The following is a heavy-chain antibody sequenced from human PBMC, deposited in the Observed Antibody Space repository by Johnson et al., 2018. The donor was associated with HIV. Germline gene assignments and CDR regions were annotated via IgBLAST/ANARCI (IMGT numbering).Heavy chain of an antibody. CDR2: IKQDGSEK. CDR3: AKSGLFVLVVYAPDVLDI. V-gene: IGHV3-7*02. Sequence: VQLVESGGGLVQPGGSLRLSCAASGFTFSSYWMSWVRQAPGKGLEWVANIKQDGSEKYYSASVKGRFTISSDNSKNMVYLQMNSLSTEDTAVYYCAKSGLFVLVVYAPDVLDIWGQGTMVTVSS. J-gene: IGHJ3*02. CDR1: GFTFSSYW. D-gene: IGHD2-8*02.